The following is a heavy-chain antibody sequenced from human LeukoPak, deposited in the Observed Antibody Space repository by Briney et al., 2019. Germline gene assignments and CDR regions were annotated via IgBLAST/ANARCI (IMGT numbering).Heavy chain of an antibody. CDR3: ARDPVEYSSSYNAFDI. CDR1: VGSISSYY. Sequence: PSETLSLTCTVSVGSISSYYWSWIRQPPGKGLEWVGYIYYSGSTNYNPPLKSRVTISVDTSQNQFSLKLSSVTAADTAVYYCARDPVEYSSSYNAFDIWGRGTMVTVSS. D-gene: IGHD6-6*01. J-gene: IGHJ3*02. V-gene: IGHV4-59*01. CDR2: IYYSGST.